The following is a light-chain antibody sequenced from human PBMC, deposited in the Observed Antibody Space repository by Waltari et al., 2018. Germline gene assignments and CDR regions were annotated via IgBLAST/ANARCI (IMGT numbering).Light chain of an antibody. Sequence: QSVLTQPPSASGTPGQRVTISCSGSSFNIGTNYVYWYQQFPGTAPKLLIYGNNQRPSGVPDRFSDSKSGTSASLAISGLRSDDEADYFCAAWDDSLSGWLFGGGTKLTVL. CDR3: AAWDDSLSGWL. CDR2: GNN. V-gene: IGLV1-47*01. CDR1: SFNIGTNY. J-gene: IGLJ3*02.